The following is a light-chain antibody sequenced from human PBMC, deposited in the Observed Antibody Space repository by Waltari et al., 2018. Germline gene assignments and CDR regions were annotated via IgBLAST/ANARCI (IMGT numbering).Light chain of an antibody. J-gene: IGKJ1*01. Sequence: DIVMTQSPDSLAVSLGERATINCKSSQSLLYSSNNKNYLAWYQQKPGQPPKLLIYWAATRESGVPHGFSGSGSETDFTHTISSLQAEDVALYYCRQYYRTPQTFGQGTKVEIK. CDR3: RQYYRTPQT. CDR1: QSLLYSSNNKNY. V-gene: IGKV4-1*01. CDR2: WAA.